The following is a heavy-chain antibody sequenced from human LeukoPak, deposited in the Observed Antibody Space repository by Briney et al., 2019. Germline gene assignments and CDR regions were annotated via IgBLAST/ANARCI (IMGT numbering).Heavy chain of an antibody. D-gene: IGHD5-18*01. V-gene: IGHV4-59*01. CDR2: IYYSGST. Sequence: PSETLSLTCTVSGGSISSYYWSWIRQPPGKGLEWIGYIYYSGSTNYNPSLKSRVTISVDTSKNQFSLKLSSVTAADTAVYYCARDFEASGGYSYGYSPYIDVVGKGTTVTVPS. J-gene: IGHJ6*03. CDR3: ARDFEASGGYSYGYSPYIDV. CDR1: GGSISSYY.